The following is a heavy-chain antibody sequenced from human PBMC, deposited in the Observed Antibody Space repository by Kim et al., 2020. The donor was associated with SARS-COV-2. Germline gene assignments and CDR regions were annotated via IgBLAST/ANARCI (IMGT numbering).Heavy chain of an antibody. D-gene: IGHD3-22*01. J-gene: IGHJ4*02. Sequence: GGSLRLSCTTSGLNFADYAMSWFRQAPGKGLEWVAFIRSKRYDETTEYAASVKGRFIISRDDSKRNAYLQMNGLKTEDTAVYYCTSGPYYYDSAAYYHDYWGQGTLVTVSS. CDR1: GLNFADYA. CDR2: IRSKRYDETT. CDR3: TSGPYYYDSAAYYHDY. V-gene: IGHV3-49*03.